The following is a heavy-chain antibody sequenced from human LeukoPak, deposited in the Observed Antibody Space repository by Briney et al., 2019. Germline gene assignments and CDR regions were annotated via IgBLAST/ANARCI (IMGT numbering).Heavy chain of an antibody. J-gene: IGHJ3*02. Sequence: SETLSLTCTVSGDSFCSHYWTCIRRPPGKGLEWSGYISYIGSTNYSPPLESRVTISIETYKKQFSLKLSSVTAADTAVYYCARDLVTVTKGFDIWGQGTMVSVSS. CDR3: ARDLVTVTKGFDI. V-gene: IGHV4-59*11. CDR1: GDSFCSHY. D-gene: IGHD4-17*01. CDR2: ISYIGST.